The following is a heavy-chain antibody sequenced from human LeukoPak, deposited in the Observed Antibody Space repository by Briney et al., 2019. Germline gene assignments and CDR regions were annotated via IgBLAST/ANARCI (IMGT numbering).Heavy chain of an antibody. CDR3: ARDGTYYYNSRHAFDI. CDR2: IYYSGST. V-gene: IGHV4-59*01. D-gene: IGHD3-22*01. CDR1: GGSISSYY. Sequence: SETLSLTCTVSGGSISSYYWSWIRQPPGKGLEWIGYIYYSGSTNYNPSLKSRVTMPVDTSKSQFSLKLSSVTAADTAVYYCARDGTYYYNSRHAFDIWGQGTMVTVSS. J-gene: IGHJ3*02.